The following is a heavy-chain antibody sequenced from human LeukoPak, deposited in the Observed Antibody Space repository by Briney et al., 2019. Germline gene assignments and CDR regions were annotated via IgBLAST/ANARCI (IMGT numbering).Heavy chain of an antibody. CDR1: RFTFTNYW. J-gene: IGHJ4*02. CDR3: ARENYFDY. Sequence: GGSLRLSCAASRFTFTNYWMGWVRQAPGKGLEWVANIKQDGSEKYYVDSVKGRFTISRDNAKNSLYLQMNSLRAEDTAVYYCARENYFDYWGQGTLVIVSS. CDR2: IKQDGSEK. V-gene: IGHV3-7*01.